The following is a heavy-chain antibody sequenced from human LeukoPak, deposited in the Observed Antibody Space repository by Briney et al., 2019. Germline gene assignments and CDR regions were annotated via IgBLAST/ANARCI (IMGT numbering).Heavy chain of an antibody. V-gene: IGHV4-34*01. CDR3: ARGLAARRAAAIGRYYFDY. D-gene: IGHD6-6*01. J-gene: IGHJ4*02. CDR1: GGSFSGYY. Sequence: SETLSLTCAVYGGSFSGYYWSWIRQPPGKGLEWIGEINHSGSTNYNPSLKSRVTISVDTSKNRFSLKLSSVTAADTAVYYCARGLAARRAAAIGRYYFDYWGQGTLVTVSS. CDR2: INHSGST.